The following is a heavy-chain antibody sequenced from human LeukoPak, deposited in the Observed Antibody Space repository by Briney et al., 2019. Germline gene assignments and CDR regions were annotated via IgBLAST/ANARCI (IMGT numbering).Heavy chain of an antibody. Sequence: GGSLRLSCAASGFTFSSYSMNWVRQAPGKGLEWVSSISSSSSYIYYADSVKGRFTISRDNAKNSLYLQMNSLRAGDTAVYYCAREGRYRYCSSTSCEDAFDIWGQGTMVTVSS. V-gene: IGHV3-21*01. J-gene: IGHJ3*02. CDR2: ISSSSSYI. CDR3: AREGRYRYCSSTSCEDAFDI. D-gene: IGHD2-2*01. CDR1: GFTFSSYS.